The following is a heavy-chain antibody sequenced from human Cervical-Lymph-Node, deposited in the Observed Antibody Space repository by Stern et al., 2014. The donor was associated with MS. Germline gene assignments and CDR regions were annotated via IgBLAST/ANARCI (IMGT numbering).Heavy chain of an antibody. CDR2: INAGNGQT. J-gene: IGHJ6*02. Sequence: VQLVQSGAEVKNPGASVKLSCRASGYIFTSYAVHWVRHVPGQRLEWMERINAGNGQTKYSQKFQGRVTITRDTSASTAYMELSSLRSEDTALYYCARDREDFFYYYGLDVWGQGTTVTVSS. CDR1: GYIFTSYA. CDR3: ARDREDFFYYYGLDV. D-gene: IGHD1-26*01. V-gene: IGHV1-3*01.